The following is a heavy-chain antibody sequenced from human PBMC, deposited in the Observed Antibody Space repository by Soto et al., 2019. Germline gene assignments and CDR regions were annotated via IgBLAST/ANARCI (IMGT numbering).Heavy chain of an antibody. CDR1: GFTFSSYG. D-gene: IGHD6-19*01. Sequence: GGSLRLSCAASGFTFSSYGMHWVRQAPGKGLEWVAVISYDGSNKYYADSVKGRFTISRDNSKNTLYLQMNSLRAEDTAVYYCAKDLGSSGWPYFDYWGQGTLVTVSS. V-gene: IGHV3-30*18. CDR2: ISYDGSNK. J-gene: IGHJ4*02. CDR3: AKDLGSSGWPYFDY.